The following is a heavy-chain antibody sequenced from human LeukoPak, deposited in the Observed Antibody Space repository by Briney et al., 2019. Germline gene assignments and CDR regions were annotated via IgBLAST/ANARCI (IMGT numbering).Heavy chain of an antibody. Sequence: GGSLRLSCAVSGFTVSKNYMSWVRQAPGKELEWVSVIYSGGSTYNADSVKGRFTISRDNAKNSLYLQMNSLRAEDTAVYYCARVSAESMGAVDYWGQGTLVTVSS. CDR2: IYSGGST. V-gene: IGHV3-53*01. CDR1: GFTVSKNY. D-gene: IGHD1-26*01. CDR3: ARVSAESMGAVDY. J-gene: IGHJ4*02.